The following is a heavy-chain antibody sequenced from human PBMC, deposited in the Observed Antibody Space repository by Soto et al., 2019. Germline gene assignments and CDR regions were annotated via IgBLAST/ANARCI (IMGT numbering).Heavy chain of an antibody. CDR3: TTDVDWTNGVCPNYFHYYMDV. CDR2: IKSKEDGATT. V-gene: IGHV3-15*01. J-gene: IGHJ6*03. Sequence: EVQLVESGGGLVKRGGSLRLSCAASGFTFSKAWMSWVRQAPGKGLEWVGRIKSKEDGATTDYGAPVKGTFVISRDDSKNTVFLQMNSMTTEDTAVYFCTTDVDWTNGVCPNYFHYYMDVWGKGTAVTVS. D-gene: IGHD2-8*01. CDR1: GFTFSKAW.